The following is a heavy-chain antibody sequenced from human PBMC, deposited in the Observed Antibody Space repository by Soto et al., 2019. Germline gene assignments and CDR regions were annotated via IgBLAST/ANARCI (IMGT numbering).Heavy chain of an antibody. D-gene: IGHD3-10*01. CDR3: ARSLSPASHMVRGVTRTIGGFGP. CDR1: GYTFTSYD. Sequence: ASVKVSCKASGYTFTSYDMHWARQAPGQRLEWMLSIHPGNGNTKYSQKFQGRVTITRDTSASTAYMELSSLRSEDTAVYYCARSLSPASHMVRGVTRTIGGFGPWGQGTLVTVSS. CDR2: IHPGNGNT. V-gene: IGHV1-3*01. J-gene: IGHJ5*02.